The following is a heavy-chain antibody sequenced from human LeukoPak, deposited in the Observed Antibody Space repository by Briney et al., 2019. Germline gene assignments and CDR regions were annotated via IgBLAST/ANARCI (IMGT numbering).Heavy chain of an antibody. CDR1: GGTFSSYA. V-gene: IGHV1-69*13. Sequence: SVKVSCKASGGTFSSYAISWVRQAPGQGLEWMGGIIPIFGTANYAQKFQGRVTITADESTSTAYMELISLRSEDTAVYYCVRDLQFGTTGRGWFDPWGQGTLVTVSS. J-gene: IGHJ5*02. D-gene: IGHD1-1*01. CDR2: IIPIFGTA. CDR3: VRDLQFGTTGRGWFDP.